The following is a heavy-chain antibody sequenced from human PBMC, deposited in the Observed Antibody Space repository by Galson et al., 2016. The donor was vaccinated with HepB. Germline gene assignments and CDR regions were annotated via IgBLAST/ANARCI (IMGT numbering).Heavy chain of an antibody. CDR3: ALINGGSYFGLDY. CDR1: GFSFSSYS. V-gene: IGHV3-48*01. D-gene: IGHD1-26*01. CDR2: ISRTSQTI. Sequence: SLRLSCAVSGFSFSSYSMNWVRQAPGKGLEWVAYISRTSQTIYYADSVKGRFTISRDNAKNSLFLQMDSLRGDDTALYYFALINGGSYFGLDYWGQGTLVTVSS. J-gene: IGHJ4*02.